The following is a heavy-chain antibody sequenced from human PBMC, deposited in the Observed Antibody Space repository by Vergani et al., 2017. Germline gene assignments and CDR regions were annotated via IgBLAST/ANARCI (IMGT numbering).Heavy chain of an antibody. J-gene: IGHJ4*02. Sequence: QVQLQESGPGLVKPSETLSLTCPVSGDSVISTDYHWGWIRQPPGKGLEWIGSMDYSGSTSYNPSLESRISISFETPKNQFSLRLTFVTAADTAVYYCASKRGACRAAYCHSYDFWGPGALVGVSS. CDR1: GDSVISTDYH. CDR3: ASKRGACRAAYCHSYDF. D-gene: IGHD2-15*01. CDR2: MDYSGST. V-gene: IGHV4-39*01.